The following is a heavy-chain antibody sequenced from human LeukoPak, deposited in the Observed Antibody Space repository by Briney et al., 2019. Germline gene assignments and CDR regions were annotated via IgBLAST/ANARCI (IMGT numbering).Heavy chain of an antibody. CDR3: ASSRYYFDSRGYYQTNDAFDL. CDR1: GITFSRYG. Sequence: RTGGSLRLSCVASGITFSRYGMHWARQAPGKGLEWVAVVSYDGTNKYYSDSVKGRFTISRDNSENMVYLQMNSLRAEDTAVYYSASSRYYFDSRGYYQTNDAFDLWGQGTTVTVSS. J-gene: IGHJ3*01. CDR2: VSYDGTNK. D-gene: IGHD3-22*01. V-gene: IGHV3-33*01.